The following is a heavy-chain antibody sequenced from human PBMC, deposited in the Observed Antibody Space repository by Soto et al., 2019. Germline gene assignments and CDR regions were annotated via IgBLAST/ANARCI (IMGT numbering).Heavy chain of an antibody. CDR2: IHGTRSII. J-gene: IGHJ4*02. CDR1: GFTFSSHA. V-gene: IGHV3-48*02. CDR3: ARDARNADYDY. Sequence: EVQLVESGGGLVQPGGSLKLSCAVSGFTFSSHAMNWIRQAPGKGLEWVAYIHGTRSIIYYADSVKGRFTISRDKAKNSLYLQMDSLRDEDTVLYYCARDARNADYDYWGQGFLVTVSS. D-gene: IGHD3-16*01.